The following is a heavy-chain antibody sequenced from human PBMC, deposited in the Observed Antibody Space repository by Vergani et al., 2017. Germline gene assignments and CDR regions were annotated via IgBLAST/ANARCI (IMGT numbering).Heavy chain of an antibody. Sequence: QVQLVESGGGVVQPGRSLRLSCAASGFSFSSYAIHWVRQAPGKGLEWVAVLSDDGTNKYYVDSVKGRFTISRDDSKNMLFLQMNRLRVEDTAVYYCAKDGYRYGYLSAFDIWGQGTKVTVSS. J-gene: IGHJ3*02. D-gene: IGHD5-18*01. CDR2: LSDDGTNK. CDR1: GFSFSSYA. CDR3: AKDGYRYGYLSAFDI. V-gene: IGHV3-30*18.